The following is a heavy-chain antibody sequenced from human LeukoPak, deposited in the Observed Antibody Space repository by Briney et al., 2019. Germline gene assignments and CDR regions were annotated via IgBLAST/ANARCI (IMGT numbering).Heavy chain of an antibody. CDR2: INDNGGIT. CDR1: GFTFSSHA. D-gene: IGHD6-13*01. J-gene: IGHJ1*01. Sequence: GGSLRLSCSAAGFTFSSHAMHWVRQAPGKGLEYVSTINDNGGITYYADSVKGRFTISRDNSQNTLYLQMNSLRAEDTAVYYCATKLSGAATGTGYFQHWGQGTLVTVSS. V-gene: IGHV3-64*04. CDR3: ATKLSGAATGTGYFQH.